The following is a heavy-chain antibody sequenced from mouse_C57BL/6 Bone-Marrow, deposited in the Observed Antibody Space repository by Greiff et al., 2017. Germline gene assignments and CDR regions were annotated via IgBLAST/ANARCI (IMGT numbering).Heavy chain of an antibody. D-gene: IGHD2-3*01. CDR1: GFTFSSYA. J-gene: IGHJ2*01. CDR2: ISDGGSYT. V-gene: IGHV5-4*01. Sequence: EVMLVESGGGLVKPGGSLKLSCAASGFTFSSYAMSWVRQTPEKRLEWVATISDGGSYTYYPDNVKGRFTISRDNAKNNLYLQMSHLKSEDTAMYYCARDLKWLLPYFDYWGQGTTLTVSS. CDR3: ARDLKWLLPYFDY.